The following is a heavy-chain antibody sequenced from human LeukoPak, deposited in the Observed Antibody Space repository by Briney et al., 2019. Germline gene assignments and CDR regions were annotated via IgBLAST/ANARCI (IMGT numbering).Heavy chain of an antibody. D-gene: IGHD6-19*01. Sequence: ASVKVSCKASGDTFTGYYMHWVRQAPGQGLEWMGWINPNSGGTNYAQKFQGRVTMTWDTSISTAYMELSRLRSDDTAVYYCARGGVGYSSGWYPGFDYWGQGTLVTVSS. CDR2: INPNSGGT. CDR3: ARGGVGYSSGWYPGFDY. CDR1: GDTFTGYY. V-gene: IGHV1-2*02. J-gene: IGHJ4*02.